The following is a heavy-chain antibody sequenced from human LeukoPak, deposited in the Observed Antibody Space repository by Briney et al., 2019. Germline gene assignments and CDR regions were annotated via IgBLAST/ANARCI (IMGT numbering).Heavy chain of an antibody. D-gene: IGHD2-15*01. CDR1: GFTFSDYY. CDR3: AKNGDRGAFCSGGTCYPYYYYYMDV. J-gene: IGHJ6*03. CDR2: ISTSGTAV. V-gene: IGHV3-11*04. Sequence: GGSLRLSCAASGFTFSDYYMSWIRQAPGKGLEWVSYISTSGTAVYYADSVKGRFTISRDNAKNSLYLQMNSLRVEDTAVYYCAKNGDRGAFCSGGTCYPYYYYYMDVWGKGTTVIISS.